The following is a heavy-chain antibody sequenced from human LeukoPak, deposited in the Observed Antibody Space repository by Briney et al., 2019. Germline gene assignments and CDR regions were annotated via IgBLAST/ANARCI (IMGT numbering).Heavy chain of an antibody. J-gene: IGHJ5*02. CDR3: VRAHHPGGWFDP. V-gene: IGHV3-7*04. CDR1: GFTFSNYR. D-gene: IGHD3-10*01. Sequence: GESLRLSCAASGFTFSNYRMHWVRQDPGKGLEWVASINQDGGEIHYVDSVKGRFTISRDNAKNSLYLQMNSLTAEDTAVHYCVRAHHPGGWFDPWGQGTLVTVSS. CDR2: INQDGGEI.